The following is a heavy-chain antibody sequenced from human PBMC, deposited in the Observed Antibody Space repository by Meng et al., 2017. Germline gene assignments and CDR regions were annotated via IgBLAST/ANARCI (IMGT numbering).Heavy chain of an antibody. J-gene: IGHJ4*02. CDR2: ISGSGGST. CDR3: AKDMTNDSSGQGVYFDY. CDR1: GFTLSSYA. D-gene: IGHD3-22*01. Sequence: GGSLRLSCAASGFTLSSYAMSWIRQATGKGLEWVSAISGSGGSTYYADSVKGRFTISRDNSKKTLYLQMNSLRAEDTALYYCAKDMTNDSSGQGVYFDYWGQGTLVTVSS. V-gene: IGHV3-23*01.